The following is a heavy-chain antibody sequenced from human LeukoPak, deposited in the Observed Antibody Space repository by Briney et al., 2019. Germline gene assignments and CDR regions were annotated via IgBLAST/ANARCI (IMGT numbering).Heavy chain of an antibody. CDR1: GGSFSGYY. CDR3: ARGLPVRRQAVWSGYLRQPGGNWFDP. V-gene: IGHV4-34*01. CDR2: INHSGST. D-gene: IGHD3-3*01. Sequence: SETLSLTCAVYGGSFSGYYWSWIRQPPGKGLEWIGEINHSGSTNYNPSLKSRVTISVDTSKNQFSLKLSSVTAADTAVYYCARGLPVRRQAVWSGYLRQPGGNWFDPWGQGTLVTVSS. J-gene: IGHJ5*02.